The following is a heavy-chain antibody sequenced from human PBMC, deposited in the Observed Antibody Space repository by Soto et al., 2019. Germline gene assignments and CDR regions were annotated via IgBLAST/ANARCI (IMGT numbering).Heavy chain of an antibody. CDR1: GGTFSSYT. CDR3: ARDRGDGYNNI. Sequence: SVKVSCKASGGTFSSYTISWVRQAPGQGLEWMGRIIPILGIANYAQKFQGRVTITTDKSTSTAYMELSSLRSEDTAVYYCARDRGDGYNNIWGQGTMVTVSS. CDR2: IIPILGIA. J-gene: IGHJ3*02. V-gene: IGHV1-69*04. D-gene: IGHD5-12*01.